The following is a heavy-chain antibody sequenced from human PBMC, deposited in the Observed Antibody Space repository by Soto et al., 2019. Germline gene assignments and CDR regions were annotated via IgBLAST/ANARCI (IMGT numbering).Heavy chain of an antibody. D-gene: IGHD2-8*01. Sequence: ASVEVSCKASGYTFTRSGISWVRQAPGQGLEWMGWISTYNGDTNYAQTFQGRVTMTTDTSTSTAYMELRSLRSDDTAVYYCAKDKSNDDMDGWGQGNTVTVSS. J-gene: IGHJ6*02. CDR1: GYTFTRSG. CDR2: ISTYNGDT. CDR3: AKDKSNDDMDG. V-gene: IGHV1-18*01.